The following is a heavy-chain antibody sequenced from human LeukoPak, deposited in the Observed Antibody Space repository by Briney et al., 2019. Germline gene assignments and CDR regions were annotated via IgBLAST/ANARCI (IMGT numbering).Heavy chain of an antibody. CDR3: AKDNFDY. CDR1: GFTFSSYG. Sequence: GRSLRRSCAASGFTFSSYGMHWVRQAPGKGLEWVAVISYDGSNKYYADSVKGRFTISRDNSKNTLYLQMNSLRAEDTAVYYCAKDNFDYWGQGTLVTVSS. CDR2: ISYDGSNK. V-gene: IGHV3-30*18. J-gene: IGHJ4*02.